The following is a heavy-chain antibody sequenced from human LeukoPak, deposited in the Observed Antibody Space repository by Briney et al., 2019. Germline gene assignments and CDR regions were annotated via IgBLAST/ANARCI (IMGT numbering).Heavy chain of an antibody. CDR3: AKDRATSGFDAFDI. CDR1: GFTFDDYA. D-gene: IGHD1-26*01. V-gene: IGHV3-9*03. J-gene: IGHJ3*02. CDR2: ISWNSGSI. Sequence: PGRSPRLSCAASGFTFDDYAMHWVRQAPGKGLEWVSGISWNSGSIGYADSVKGRFTISRDNAKNSLYLQMNSLRAEDMALYYCAKDRATSGFDAFDIWGQGTMVTVSS.